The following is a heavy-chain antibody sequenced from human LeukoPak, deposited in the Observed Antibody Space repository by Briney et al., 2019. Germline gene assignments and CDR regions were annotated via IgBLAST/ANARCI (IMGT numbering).Heavy chain of an antibody. V-gene: IGHV3-23*01. D-gene: IGHD1-1*01. CDR1: GFTFSSYA. CDR3: AKVDYWSPENYFDS. CDR2: ITDDEDT. Sequence: GGSLRLSCAASGFTFSSYAMTWVRQTPGKGLESVSVITDDEDTYYADSVKGRFTISRDNSQNTVFLQMNSLRVEDTAVYYCAKVDYWSPENYFDSWGQGTLVTVSS. J-gene: IGHJ4*02.